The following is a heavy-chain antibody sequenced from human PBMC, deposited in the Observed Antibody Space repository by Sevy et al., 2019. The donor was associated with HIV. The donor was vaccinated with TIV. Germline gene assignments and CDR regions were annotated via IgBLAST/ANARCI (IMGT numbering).Heavy chain of an antibody. CDR2: IYPGDSDI. J-gene: IGHJ4*02. V-gene: IGHV5-51*01. CDR3: TGSRGDGYNEFDY. Sequence: GESLKISCKGSGYTFTSYWIGWVRQMPGKGLEWMGIIYPGDSDIRYSPSFQGQVTISADKSINTAFLQWSSLKASDTDIYYCTGSRGDGYNEFDYWGQGTLVTVSS. D-gene: IGHD3-10*01. CDR1: GYTFTSYW.